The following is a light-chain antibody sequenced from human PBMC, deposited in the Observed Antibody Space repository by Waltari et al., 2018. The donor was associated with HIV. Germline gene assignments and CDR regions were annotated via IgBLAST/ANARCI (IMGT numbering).Light chain of an antibody. CDR3: CSYAGSNSLV. J-gene: IGLJ2*01. Sequence: QSALTQPASVSGSPGQSITISCTGTTRDVGTYNLVPWYQQNPGKAPKFIIYEVSKRPSGVSNRFSASKSGNTASLTISGLQAEDEADYYCCSYAGSNSLVFGGGTKLTVL. V-gene: IGLV2-23*02. CDR2: EVS. CDR1: TRDVGTYNL.